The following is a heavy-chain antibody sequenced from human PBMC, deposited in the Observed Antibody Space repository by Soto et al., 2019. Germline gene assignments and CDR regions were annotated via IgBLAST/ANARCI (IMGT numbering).Heavy chain of an antibody. J-gene: IGHJ4*02. CDR1: GGSISSGGYY. V-gene: IGHV4-31*03. Sequence: SETLSLTCTVSGGSISSGGYYWSWIRQHPGKGLEWIGYIYYSGSTYYNPSLKSRVTISVDTSKNQFSLKLSSVTAADTAVYYCAREYTVTTTSGTKYYFDYWGQGTLVTVSS. D-gene: IGHD4-17*01. CDR3: AREYTVTTTSGTKYYFDY. CDR2: IYYSGST.